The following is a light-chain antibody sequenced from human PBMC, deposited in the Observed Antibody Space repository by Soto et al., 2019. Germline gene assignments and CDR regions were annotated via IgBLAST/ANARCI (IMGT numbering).Light chain of an antibody. J-gene: IGKJ5*01. CDR2: DAS. CDR1: QSVSSY. CDR3: QQRSNWPIT. V-gene: IGKV3-11*01. Sequence: EIVVTQSPAALSLYPGERATLSCRTSQSVSSYFAWYQQKPGRAPRLLIYDASSRATGIPARFIGSGSGTDFTLTISSLEPEDFAVYYCQQRSNWPITFGQGTRLEIK.